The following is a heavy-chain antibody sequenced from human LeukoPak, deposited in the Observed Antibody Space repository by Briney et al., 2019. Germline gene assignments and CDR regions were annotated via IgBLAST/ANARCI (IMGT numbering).Heavy chain of an antibody. D-gene: IGHD3-10*02. CDR3: AELGITMIGGV. CDR2: ISSSGSAI. J-gene: IGHJ6*04. CDR1: GFTFSSYE. Sequence: GGSLRLSCAASGFTFSSYEMNSVRQAPGKGLEWVSYISSSGSAIYYADSVKGRFTISRDNAKNSLYLQMNSLRAEDTAVYYCAELGITMIGGVWGKGTTVTISS. V-gene: IGHV3-48*03.